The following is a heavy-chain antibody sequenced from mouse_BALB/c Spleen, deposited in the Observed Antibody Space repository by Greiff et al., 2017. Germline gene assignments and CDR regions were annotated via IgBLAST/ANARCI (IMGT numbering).Heavy chain of an antibody. J-gene: IGHJ1*01. CDR2: NYPYNGGT. Sequence: VQLQQSGPELVKPGASVKISCKASGYTFTDYNMHWVKQSHGKSLEWIGYNYPYNGGTGYNQKFKSKATLTVDNSSSTAYMELRSLTSEDSAVYYCARWYYGSREWYFDVWGAGTTVTVSS. D-gene: IGHD1-1*01. CDR1: GYTFTDYN. CDR3: ARWYYGSREWYFDV. V-gene: IGHV1S29*02.